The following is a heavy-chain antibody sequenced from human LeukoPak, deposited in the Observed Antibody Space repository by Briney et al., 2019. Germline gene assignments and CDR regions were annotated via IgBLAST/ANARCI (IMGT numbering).Heavy chain of an antibody. D-gene: IGHD2-15*01. V-gene: IGHV1-58*01. Sequence: ASVKVSCKASGFTFTSSAVQWVRQARGQRLEWIGWIVVGSGNTNYAQKFQERVTITRDMSTSTAYMELSSLRSEDTAVYYCAAIGVNCSGGGCSTYYFDYWGQGTLVTVSS. CDR3: AAIGVNCSGGGCSTYYFDY. CDR1: GFTFTSSA. J-gene: IGHJ4*02. CDR2: IVVGSGNT.